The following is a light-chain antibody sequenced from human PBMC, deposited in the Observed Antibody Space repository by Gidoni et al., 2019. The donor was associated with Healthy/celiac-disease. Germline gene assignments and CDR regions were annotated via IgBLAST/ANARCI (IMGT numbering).Light chain of an antibody. V-gene: IGLV2-8*01. CDR2: EVS. CDR1: IINVGGYNY. CDR3: SSYAGSNNFEV. J-gene: IGLJ1*01. Sequence: QSAQTQPPSASGSPGQSVTISCTGTIINVGGYNYVSCYQQHPGKAPNLMIYEVSTRPSVVPVRFSGSNAGHTASLTVSWLQAEDVADYSCSSYAGSNNFEVFGTGTKVTVL.